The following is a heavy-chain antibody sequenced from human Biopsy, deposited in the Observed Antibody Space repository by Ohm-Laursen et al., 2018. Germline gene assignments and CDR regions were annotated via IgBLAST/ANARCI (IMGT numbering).Heavy chain of an antibody. CDR3: ARHPTGFWFDP. V-gene: IGHV4-59*05. Sequence: GTLSLTCTVSGGSINSNFWTWIRQPPGKGLEWIGSVYFSGNTYYNPSLGGRVTISVDTSKNQFSLNLTSVTAADTAVYYCARHPTGFWFDPWGQGTLVIVSS. J-gene: IGHJ5*02. CDR1: GGSINSNF. CDR2: VYFSGNT.